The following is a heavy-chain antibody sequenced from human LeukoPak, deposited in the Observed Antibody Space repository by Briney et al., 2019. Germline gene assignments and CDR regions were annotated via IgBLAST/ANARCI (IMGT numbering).Heavy chain of an antibody. D-gene: IGHD3-16*02. V-gene: IGHV4-34*01. Sequence: PSETLSLTCAVYGGSFSGYYWSWIRQPPGKGLEWIGEINHSGSTNYNPSLKSRVTISVDTSKNQFSLKLSSVTAADTAVDYCARGGYLFSDYVWGSYRPIDYWGQGTLVTVSS. CDR1: GGSFSGYY. J-gene: IGHJ4*02. CDR2: INHSGST. CDR3: ARGGYLFSDYVWGSYRPIDY.